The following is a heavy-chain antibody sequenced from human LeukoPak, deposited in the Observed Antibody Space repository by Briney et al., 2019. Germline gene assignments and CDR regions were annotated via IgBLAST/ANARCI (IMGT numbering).Heavy chain of an antibody. CDR1: GYTFSHYG. CDR2: ISTYNGDT. Sequence: ASVKVSCKASGYTFSHYGITWVRQAPGHGLEWMGWISTYNGDTTYTENLQGRVSMTTDTSTTTGYMELRNLTSDDTAVYYCARSLLIVPAASSEHDGFEMWGQGTLVTVSS. D-gene: IGHD6-13*01. V-gene: IGHV1-18*01. CDR3: ARSLLIVPAASSEHDGFEM. J-gene: IGHJ3*02.